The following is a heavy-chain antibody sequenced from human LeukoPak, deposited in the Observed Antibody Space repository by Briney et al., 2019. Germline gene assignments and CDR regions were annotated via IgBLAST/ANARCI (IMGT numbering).Heavy chain of an antibody. CDR3: ARWASLGPWDY. CDR2: VYYSGTT. CDR1: GDSINNYY. D-gene: IGHD7-27*01. V-gene: IGHV4-59*01. Sequence: SETLSLTCTVSGDSINNYYWSWIRQPPGKGLEWIGYVYYSGTTNYNPSLKSRASISVDTSKNQFSLKLNFVTAADTAVYYCARWASLGPWDYWGQGTLVTVSS. J-gene: IGHJ4*02.